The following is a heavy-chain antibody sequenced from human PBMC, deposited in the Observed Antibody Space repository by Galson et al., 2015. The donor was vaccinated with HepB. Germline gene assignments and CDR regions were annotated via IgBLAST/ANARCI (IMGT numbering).Heavy chain of an antibody. J-gene: IGHJ4*02. CDR1: GFTFSDFW. D-gene: IGHD2-21*01. CDR2: INPSGSAA. CDR3: ARDVIAVVPGAPPTLDH. V-gene: IGHV3-74*01. Sequence: SLRLSCAAPGFTFSDFWMHWVRQAPGERPVWVARINPSGSAAGYADSVKGRFTLSRDNTRSTLYLQLDSLRGDDTAVYYCARDVIAVVPGAPPTLDHWGQGTLVTVSS.